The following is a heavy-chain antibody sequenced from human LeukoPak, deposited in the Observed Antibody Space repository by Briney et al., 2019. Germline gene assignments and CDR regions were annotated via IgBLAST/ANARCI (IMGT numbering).Heavy chain of an antibody. Sequence: ASVKVSCKASGYTFTSYDINWVRQATGQGLEWMGWMNPNSGNTGYAQTFQGRVTMTRNTSISTAYMELSSLRSEDTAVYCCARVFLGMGDYYDSSGYYYWEYFQHWGQGTLVTVSS. CDR1: GYTFTSYD. D-gene: IGHD3-22*01. J-gene: IGHJ1*01. CDR2: MNPNSGNT. V-gene: IGHV1-8*01. CDR3: ARVFLGMGDYYDSSGYYYWEYFQH.